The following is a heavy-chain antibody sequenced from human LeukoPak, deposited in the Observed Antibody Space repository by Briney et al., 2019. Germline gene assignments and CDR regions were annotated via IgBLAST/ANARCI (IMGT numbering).Heavy chain of an antibody. J-gene: IGHJ4*02. Sequence: SETLSLTCTVSGGSISSSSYYWGWIRQPPGKGLEWIVSIYYSGSTYYNPSLKSRVTISVDTSKNQFSLKLSSVTAADTAVYYCARDSSSWDPYYFDYWGQGTLVTVSS. V-gene: IGHV4-39*07. CDR1: GGSISSSSYY. D-gene: IGHD6-13*01. CDR3: ARDSSSWDPYYFDY. CDR2: IYYSGST.